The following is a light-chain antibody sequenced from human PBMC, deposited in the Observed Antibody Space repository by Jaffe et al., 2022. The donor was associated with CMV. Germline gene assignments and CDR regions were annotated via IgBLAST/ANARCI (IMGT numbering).Light chain of an antibody. CDR3: QQYHSYPLT. Sequence: DIQMTQSPSTLSASVGDRATITCRASQSISNFLAWYQQKPGEAPRVVIYRASTLESGVPSRFSGSGSGTEFTLTISSLQPDDSATYHCQQYHSYPLTFGGGTKVEI. CDR2: RAS. J-gene: IGKJ4*01. CDR1: QSISNF. V-gene: IGKV1-5*03.